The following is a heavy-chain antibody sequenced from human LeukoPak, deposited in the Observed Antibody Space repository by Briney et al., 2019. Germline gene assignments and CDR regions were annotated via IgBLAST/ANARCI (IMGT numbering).Heavy chain of an antibody. Sequence: ASVNVSCRASGYTFTSYAMHWVRQAPGQRLEWMGWINVGNGNTKYSQKFQGRVTITRDTSASTAYMELGSLRSEDTAVYYCARGPTRPWFDPWGQGTLVTVSS. CDR3: ARGPTRPWFDP. CDR1: GYTFTSYA. CDR2: INVGNGNT. D-gene: IGHD5-12*01. J-gene: IGHJ5*02. V-gene: IGHV1-3*01.